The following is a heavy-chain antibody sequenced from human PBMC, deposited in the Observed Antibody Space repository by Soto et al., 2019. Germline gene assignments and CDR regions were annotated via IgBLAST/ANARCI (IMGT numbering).Heavy chain of an antibody. V-gene: IGHV3-30*18. J-gene: IGHJ4*02. D-gene: IGHD3-22*01. Sequence: PGGSLRLSCAASGFTFSSYGMHWVRQAPGKGLEWVAIISYDGSNKDYADSVKGRFTISRDNSKNTLYLQMNSLSAEDTAVYYCAKTFHDSSSGYYTFDYWGQGTLVTVSS. CDR2: ISYDGSNK. CDR3: AKTFHDSSSGYYTFDY. CDR1: GFTFSSYG.